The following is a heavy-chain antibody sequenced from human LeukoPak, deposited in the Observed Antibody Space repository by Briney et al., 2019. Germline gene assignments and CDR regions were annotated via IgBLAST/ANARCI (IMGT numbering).Heavy chain of an antibody. CDR3: AKGSITMIVVVYNMDV. V-gene: IGHV3-23*01. CDR2: ISGSGGST. D-gene: IGHD3-22*01. CDR1: GFTFSSYA. J-gene: IGHJ6*02. Sequence: GGSLRLSCAASGFTFSSYAMSWVRQAPGKGLEWVSAISGSGGSTYYADSVKGRFTISRDNSKNTLYLQMNSLRAEDTAVYYCAKGSITMIVVVYNMDVWGQGTTVTVSS.